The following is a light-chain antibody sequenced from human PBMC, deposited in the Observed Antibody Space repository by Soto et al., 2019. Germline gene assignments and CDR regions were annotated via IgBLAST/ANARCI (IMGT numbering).Light chain of an antibody. J-gene: IGLJ1*01. Sequence: QSVLTQPASVSRSPGQSITISCTGTSSDVGGYDFVSWYRQYPGQAPKILIYEVTHRPSGVPDRFSGSKSGNTASLTISGLQADDEADYYCSSYTITSSPVFGPGTKVTVL. V-gene: IGLV2-14*01. CDR3: SSYTITSSPV. CDR1: SSDVGGYDF. CDR2: EVT.